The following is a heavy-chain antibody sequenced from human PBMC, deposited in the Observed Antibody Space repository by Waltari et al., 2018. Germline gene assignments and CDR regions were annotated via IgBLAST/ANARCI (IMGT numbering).Heavy chain of an antibody. D-gene: IGHD6-13*01. J-gene: IGHJ3*02. CDR3: ARDLGLIAAAGGDAFDI. CDR2: IYYSGST. V-gene: IGHV4-31*03. Sequence: QVQLQESGPGLVKPSQTLSLTCTVSGGSISSGGYYWSWIRQHPGKGLEWIGYIYYSGSTNYNPSLKSRVTMSVDTSKNQFSLKLSSVTAADTAVYYCARDLGLIAAAGGDAFDIWGQGTMVTVSS. CDR1: GGSISSGGYY.